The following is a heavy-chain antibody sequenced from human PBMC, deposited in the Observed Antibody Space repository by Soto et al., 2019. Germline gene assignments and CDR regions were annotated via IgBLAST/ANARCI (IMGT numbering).Heavy chain of an antibody. J-gene: IGHJ4*02. CDR3: ARDRYCSSTSCYESLPPYFDY. D-gene: IGHD2-2*01. Sequence: GASVKVSCKASGYTFTSYGISWVRQAPGQGLEWMGWISAYNGNTNYAQKLQGRVTMTTDTSTSTAYMELRSLRSDDTAVYYCARDRYCSSTSCYESLPPYFDYWGQGTLVTVSS. CDR1: GYTFTSYG. V-gene: IGHV1-18*01. CDR2: ISAYNGNT.